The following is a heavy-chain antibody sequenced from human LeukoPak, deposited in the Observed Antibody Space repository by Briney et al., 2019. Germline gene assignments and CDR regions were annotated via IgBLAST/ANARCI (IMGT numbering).Heavy chain of an antibody. CDR2: IYYSGST. CDR1: GHSISSRSYD. Sequence: SETLSLTCTVSGHSISSRSYDWGWVSQPRGKGREWGGSIYYSGSTYYNPSLKSRVTISVDTSKNQFSLKLSSVTAADTAVYYCARRLRTIAAAGKGHFDYWGQGTLVTVSS. V-gene: IGHV4-39*01. CDR3: ARRLRTIAAAGKGHFDY. J-gene: IGHJ4*02. D-gene: IGHD6-13*01.